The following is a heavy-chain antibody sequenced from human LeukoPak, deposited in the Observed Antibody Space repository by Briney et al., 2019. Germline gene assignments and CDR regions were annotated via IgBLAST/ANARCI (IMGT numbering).Heavy chain of an antibody. CDR2: ISYDGSNK. V-gene: IGHV3-30*18. CDR1: GFTFSSYG. Sequence: HPGGSLRLSCAASGFTFSSYGMHWVRQAPGKGLEWVAVISYDGSNKYYADSVKGRFTISRDNSKNTLYLQMNSLRAEDTAVYYCAKEFKQWLESPPGFDYWGQGTLVTVSS. CDR3: AKEFKQWLESPPGFDY. D-gene: IGHD6-19*01. J-gene: IGHJ4*02.